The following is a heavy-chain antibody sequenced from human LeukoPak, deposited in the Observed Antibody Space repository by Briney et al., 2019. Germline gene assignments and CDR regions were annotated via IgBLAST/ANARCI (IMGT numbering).Heavy chain of an antibody. J-gene: IGHJ6*02. Sequence: ASVKVSCKASGYTFTSYAMHWVRQAPGQRLEWMGWINAGNGNTKYSQKFQGRVTITRDTSASTAYMELSSLRSEDTAVYYCARVSSSWLYYYYGMDVWGQGTTVTVSS. CDR1: GYTFTSYA. D-gene: IGHD6-13*01. CDR3: ARVSSSWLYYYYGMDV. CDR2: INAGNGNT. V-gene: IGHV1-3*01.